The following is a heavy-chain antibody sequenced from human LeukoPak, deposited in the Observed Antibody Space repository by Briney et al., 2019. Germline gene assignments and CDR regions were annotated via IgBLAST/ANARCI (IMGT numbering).Heavy chain of an antibody. CDR1: GFTFSSYA. D-gene: IGHD1-26*01. Sequence: GGSLRLPCAASGFTFSSYAMHWVRQAPGKGLEWVAVISYDGSNKYYADSVKGRFTISRDNSKNTLYLQMNSLRAEDTAVYYCASEIAWEPIDYWGQGTLVTVSS. J-gene: IGHJ4*02. V-gene: IGHV3-30-3*01. CDR3: ASEIAWEPIDY. CDR2: ISYDGSNK.